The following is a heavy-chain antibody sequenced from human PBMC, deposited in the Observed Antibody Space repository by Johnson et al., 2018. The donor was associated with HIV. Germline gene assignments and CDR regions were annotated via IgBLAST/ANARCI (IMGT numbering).Heavy chain of an antibody. J-gene: IGHJ3*02. D-gene: IGHD3-22*01. CDR1: GFTFSSYW. CDR2: IYRGGAT. Sequence: VQLVESGGGLVQPGGSLRLSCAASGFTFSSYWMSWLRQAPGKALEWVSVIYRGGATYYAASVQGRFTISRDNSNNTLYLQMNSLRTEDTAVYYCAREHGPDEGYYDGRYYSGFDIWGQGTMVTVSS. V-gene: IGHV3-66*01. CDR3: AREHGPDEGYYDGRYYSGFDI.